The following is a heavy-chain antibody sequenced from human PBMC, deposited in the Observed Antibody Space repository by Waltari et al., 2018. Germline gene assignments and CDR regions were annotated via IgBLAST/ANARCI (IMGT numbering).Heavy chain of an antibody. J-gene: IGHJ6*02. CDR1: GYTFTSYD. CDR3: ARRYYYYGMDV. V-gene: IGHV1-8*03. CDR2: RNPNSGNT. Sequence: QVQLVQSGAEVKKPGASVKVSCKASGYTFTSYDINWVRQATGQGLGLMGWRNPNSGNTGYAQKFQGRVTITRNTSISTAYMELSSLRSEDTAVYYCARRYYYYGMDVWGQGTTVTVSS.